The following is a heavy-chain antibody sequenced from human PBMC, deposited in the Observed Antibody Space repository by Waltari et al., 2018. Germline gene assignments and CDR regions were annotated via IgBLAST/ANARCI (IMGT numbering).Heavy chain of an antibody. CDR1: SGPISSHS. J-gene: IGHJ4*02. D-gene: IGHD3-22*01. CDR2: IYYTGST. Sequence: QVQLQESGPGLVKPSATLSLTCTVSSGPISSHSWSWIRQPPGKGLEWIVYIYYTGSTNCNPSLKSRVTISVDTSKHQFSLKLSSVTAADTAVYYCARGEPSHYYDSSGYYGPFDYWGQGTLVTVSS. CDR3: ARGEPSHYYDSSGYYGPFDY. V-gene: IGHV4-59*11.